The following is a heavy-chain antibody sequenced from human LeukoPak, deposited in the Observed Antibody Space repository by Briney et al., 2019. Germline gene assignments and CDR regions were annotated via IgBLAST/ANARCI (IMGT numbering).Heavy chain of an antibody. CDR2: IIPIFGTA. Sequence: ASVTVSCKASGGTFSSYAISWVRQAPGQGLEWMGGIIPIFGTANYAQKFQGRVTITADESTRTAYMELSSLRSEDTAVYYCARAESGSYSDPDEYFQHWGQGTLVTVSS. CDR1: GGTFSSYA. V-gene: IGHV1-69*13. CDR3: ARAESGSYSDPDEYFQH. J-gene: IGHJ1*01. D-gene: IGHD1-26*01.